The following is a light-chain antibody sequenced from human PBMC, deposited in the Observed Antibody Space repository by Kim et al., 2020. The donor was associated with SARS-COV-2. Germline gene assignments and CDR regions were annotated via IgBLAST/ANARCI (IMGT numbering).Light chain of an antibody. Sequence: SPGQTASITCSGDKLGDKYACCYQLKPGQSPLLVIYQDTMRPSGIPERFSASNSGNTATLTISGTQAVDEADYYCQAWGTSLGVVFGGGTQLTVL. V-gene: IGLV3-1*01. J-gene: IGLJ2*01. CDR3: QAWGTSLGVV. CDR2: QDT. CDR1: KLGDKY.